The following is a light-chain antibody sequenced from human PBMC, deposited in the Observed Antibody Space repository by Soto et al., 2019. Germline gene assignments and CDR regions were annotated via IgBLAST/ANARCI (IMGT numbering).Light chain of an antibody. J-gene: IGLJ2*01. Sequence: QSVLTQPPSVSGAPGQRVTISCTGSSSNIGAGYDVHWYQQLPGTAPKLLIYGNSNRPSGVPDRFSGSKSGTSASLAITGLQAEDDADYYCQSYDSSLSGVVFGRGTQGTVL. CDR2: GNS. CDR3: QSYDSSLSGVV. CDR1: SSNIGAGYD. V-gene: IGLV1-40*01.